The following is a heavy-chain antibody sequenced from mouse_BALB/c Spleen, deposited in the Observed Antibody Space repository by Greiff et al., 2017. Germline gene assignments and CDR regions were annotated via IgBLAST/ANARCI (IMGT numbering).Heavy chain of an antibody. Sequence: VQLQQSGAELVKPGASVKLSCTASGFNIKDTYMHWVKQRPEQGLEWIGRIDPANGNTKYDPKFQGKATITADTSSNTAYLQLSSLTSEDTAVYYCASHYGNYAWFAYWGQGTLVTVSA. D-gene: IGHD2-1*01. CDR1: GFNIKDTY. J-gene: IGHJ3*01. V-gene: IGHV14-3*02. CDR2: IDPANGNT. CDR3: ASHYGNYAWFAY.